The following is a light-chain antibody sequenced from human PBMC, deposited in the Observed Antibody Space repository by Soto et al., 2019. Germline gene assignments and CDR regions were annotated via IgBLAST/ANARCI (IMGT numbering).Light chain of an antibody. J-gene: IGKJ4*01. Sequence: DIQLTQSPSFLSASVGDRVTITCRASQDLNSYFAWYQQKAGKAPKLLLYSTSTLQSVYPSRFSGSGSGTEFTLTISSLQPEDFATYYCQQLNTYPLTFGGGTKVEIK. CDR1: QDLNSY. V-gene: IGKV1-9*01. CDR2: STS. CDR3: QQLNTYPLT.